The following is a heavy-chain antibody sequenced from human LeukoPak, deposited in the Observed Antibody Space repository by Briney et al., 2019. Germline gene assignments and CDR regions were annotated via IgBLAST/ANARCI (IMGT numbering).Heavy chain of an antibody. CDR2: INSDGSWR. J-gene: IGHJ4*02. V-gene: IGHV3-74*01. Sequence: GGSLRLSCVASGNYWMHWVRQAPGKGLVWVSHINSDGSWRSYADSVKGRFTISKDNAKNTVYLQMNSLRAEDTAVYYCVSFYETYWGRGTLVTVSS. CDR1: GNYW. D-gene: IGHD2/OR15-2a*01. CDR3: VSFYETY.